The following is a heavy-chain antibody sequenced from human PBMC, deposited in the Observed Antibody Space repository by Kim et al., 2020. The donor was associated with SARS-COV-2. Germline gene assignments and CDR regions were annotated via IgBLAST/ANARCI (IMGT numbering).Heavy chain of an antibody. J-gene: IGHJ3*02. D-gene: IGHD2-15*01. CDR3: ARDGVLNAFDI. V-gene: IGHV1-46*01. Sequence: TSYAQKFQGRVNMTRDTSTSTVYMELSSLRSEDTAVYYCARDGVLNAFDIWGQGTMVTVSS. CDR2: T.